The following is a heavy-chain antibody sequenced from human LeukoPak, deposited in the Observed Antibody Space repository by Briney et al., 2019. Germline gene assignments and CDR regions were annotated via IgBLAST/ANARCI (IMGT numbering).Heavy chain of an antibody. CDR1: GGTFGSYA. Sequence: GASVKVSCKASGGTFGSYAISWVRQAPGQGLEWMGGIIPIFGTANYAQKFQGRVTITADESTSTAYMELSSLRSEDTAVYYCARAGDSSGYYYYYGMDVWGQGTTVTVSS. CDR3: ARAGDSSGYYYYYGMDV. V-gene: IGHV1-69*13. D-gene: IGHD3-22*01. J-gene: IGHJ6*02. CDR2: IIPIFGTA.